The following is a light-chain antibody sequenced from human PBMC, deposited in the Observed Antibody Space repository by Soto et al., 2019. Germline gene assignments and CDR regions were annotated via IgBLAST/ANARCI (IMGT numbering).Light chain of an antibody. V-gene: IGKV3-11*01. J-gene: IGKJ1*01. CDR1: QYINTR. CDR2: QTS. Sequence: EIVLTQSPATLSSFPGDRVTLSCRASQYINTRLAWYQHRPGQAPRLLIYQTSLRAAGIPARFSASGSGTEFTLTISDVQPEDFALYYCHQRQSWPRTFGQGTKVDI. CDR3: HQRQSWPRT.